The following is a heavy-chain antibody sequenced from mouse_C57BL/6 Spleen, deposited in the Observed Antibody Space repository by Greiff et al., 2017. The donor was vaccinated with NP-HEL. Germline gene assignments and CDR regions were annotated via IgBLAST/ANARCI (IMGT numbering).Heavy chain of an antibody. Sequence: QVQLKQSGAELVKPGASVKISCKASGYAFSSYWMNWVKQRPGKGLEWIGQIYPGDGDSNYNGNFKGKATLTADKSSSTAYMQLSSLTSEDSAVYFCARGDYYGVTSYYFDYWGQGTTLTVSS. V-gene: IGHV1-80*01. CDR2: IYPGDGDS. CDR1: GYAFSSYW. D-gene: IGHD1-1*01. CDR3: ARGDYYGVTSYYFDY. J-gene: IGHJ2*01.